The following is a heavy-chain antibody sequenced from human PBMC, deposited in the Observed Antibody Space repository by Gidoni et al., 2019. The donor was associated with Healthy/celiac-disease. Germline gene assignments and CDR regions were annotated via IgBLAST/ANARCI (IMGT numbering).Heavy chain of an antibody. J-gene: IGHJ4*02. CDR1: GFTFADYA. CDR3: AKDWGLDSSGYPLYYFDY. Sequence: EVQLVESGGGLVQPGRSLRLSCAASGFTFADYAMHWVRQAPGKGLEWVSGISWNSGSIGYADSVKGRFTISRDNAKNSLYLQMNSLRAEDTALYYCAKDWGLDSSGYPLYYFDYWGQGTLVTVSS. CDR2: ISWNSGSI. D-gene: IGHD3-22*01. V-gene: IGHV3-9*01.